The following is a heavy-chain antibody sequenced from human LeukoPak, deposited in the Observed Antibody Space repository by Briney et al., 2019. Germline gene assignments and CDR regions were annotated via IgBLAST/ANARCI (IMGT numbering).Heavy chain of an antibody. Sequence: SETLSLTCAVSGYSISSGYYWGWIRQPPGKGLEWIGSIYHSGSTYYNPSLKSRVTISVDTSKNQFSLKLSSVTAADTAVYYCARLYLSGGSFWSSYPSFYYWGPGTLVTVSS. CDR3: ARLYLSGGSFWSSYPSFYY. CDR1: GYSISSGYY. CDR2: IYHSGST. V-gene: IGHV4-38-2*01. D-gene: IGHD3-3*01. J-gene: IGHJ4*02.